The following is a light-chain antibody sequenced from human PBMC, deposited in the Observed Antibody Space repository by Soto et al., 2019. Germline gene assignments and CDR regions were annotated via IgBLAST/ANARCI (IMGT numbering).Light chain of an antibody. V-gene: IGLV1-40*01. CDR2: GNN. CDR1: RSSRGAGYD. Sequence: QYVLTQPPSVYGAPGQRVTISFTWSRSSRGAGYDVHWYQQHPGTAPTLLIYGNNNRPSGLPDRFSGSKSVTSASMAITGLQSDDEAYYFCQSYDRDLFAYMIFCGGTKRTVL. CDR3: QSYDRDLFAYMI. J-gene: IGLJ2*01.